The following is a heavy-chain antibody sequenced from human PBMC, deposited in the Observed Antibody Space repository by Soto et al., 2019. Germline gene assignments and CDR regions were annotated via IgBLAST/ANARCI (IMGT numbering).Heavy chain of an antibody. CDR2: INPSGGST. Sequence: QVQLVQSGAEVKKPGASVKVSCKASGYTFTSYYMHWVRQAPGQGLEWMGIINPSGGSTSYAQKFQGRVTRTSDTSTSTVYMELSSLRSEDTAVYYCARASVAGKLSFDYWGQGTLVTVSS. D-gene: IGHD6-19*01. J-gene: IGHJ4*02. CDR3: ARASVAGKLSFDY. V-gene: IGHV1-46*01. CDR1: GYTFTSYY.